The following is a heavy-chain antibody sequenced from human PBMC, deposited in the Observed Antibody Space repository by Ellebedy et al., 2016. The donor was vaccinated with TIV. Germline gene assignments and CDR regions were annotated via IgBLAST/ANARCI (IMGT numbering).Heavy chain of an antibody. D-gene: IGHD6-19*01. J-gene: IGHJ3*02. Sequence: PGGSLRLSCAASGFTFSDYQMSWIRQAPGKGPEWLSCISSSTGNTNYADSVKGRFIISRDNARKTLYLQMNSLRAEDTAVYYCARDFEYSSGWNGNAFDIWGQGTMVTVSS. CDR1: GFTFSDYQ. CDR2: ISSSTGNT. CDR3: ARDFEYSSGWNGNAFDI. V-gene: IGHV3-11*06.